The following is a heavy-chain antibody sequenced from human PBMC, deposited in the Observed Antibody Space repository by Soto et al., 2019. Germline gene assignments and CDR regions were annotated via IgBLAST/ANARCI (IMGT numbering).Heavy chain of an antibody. V-gene: IGHV1-18*01. D-gene: IGHD1-26*01. CDR1: GYTFTSYG. CDR3: ARVVGALGHWFDP. J-gene: IGHJ5*02. CDR2: ISAYNGNT. Sequence: QVQLVQSGAEVKKPGASVKVSCKASGYTFTSYGISWVRQAPGQGLEWMGRISAYNGNTNYAQKLQGRVTMTTDTXTSTAAMERRRLRSDDTAVYYCARVVGALGHWFDPWGQGTLVTVSS.